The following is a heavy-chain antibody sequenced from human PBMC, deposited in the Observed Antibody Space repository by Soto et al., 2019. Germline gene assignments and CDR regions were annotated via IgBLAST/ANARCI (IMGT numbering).Heavy chain of an antibody. J-gene: IGHJ6*02. CDR3: ARDTDILTGYYYYGMDV. D-gene: IGHD3-9*01. Sequence: ASVKVSCKASGYTFTSSGISSVRQAPGQGLEWMGWISAYNGNTNYAQKLQGRVTMTTDTSTSTAYMELRSLRSDDTAVYYCARDTDILTGYYYYGMDVWGQGTTVTVSS. CDR1: GYTFTSSG. V-gene: IGHV1-18*01. CDR2: ISAYNGNT.